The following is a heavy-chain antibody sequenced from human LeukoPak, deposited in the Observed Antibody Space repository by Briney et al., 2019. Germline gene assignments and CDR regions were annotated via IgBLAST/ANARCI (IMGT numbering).Heavy chain of an antibody. J-gene: IGHJ4*02. CDR3: ARYFDSSGYSHIRFDY. V-gene: IGHV3-7*01. CDR2: IKQDGSDK. Sequence: PGGSLRLSCAASGFTFSSYWMTWVRQAPEKGLEWVGSIKQDGSDKYYVESVKGRFTISRDNAKNSLYLQMNSLRVEVTAVYYCARYFDSSGYSHIRFDYWGQGALVTVSS. D-gene: IGHD3-22*01. CDR1: GFTFSSYW.